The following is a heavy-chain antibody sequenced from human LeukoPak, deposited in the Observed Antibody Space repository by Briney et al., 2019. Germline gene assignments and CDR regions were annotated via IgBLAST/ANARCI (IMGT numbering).Heavy chain of an antibody. J-gene: IGHJ4*02. CDR1: GGSISSSSYY. D-gene: IGHD4-17*01. V-gene: IGHV4-39*07. CDR3: AGDYGDYYFDY. CDR2: IYYSGST. Sequence: SETLSLTCTVSGGSISSSSYYWGWIRQPPGKGLEWIGSIYYSGSTYYNPSLKSRVTISVDTSKNQFSLKLTSVTAADTAVYFCAGDYGDYYFDYWGQGTLVTVSS.